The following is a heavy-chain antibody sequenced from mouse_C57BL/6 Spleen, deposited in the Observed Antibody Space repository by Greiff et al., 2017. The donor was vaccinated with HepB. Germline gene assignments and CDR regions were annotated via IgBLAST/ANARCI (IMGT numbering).Heavy chain of an antibody. D-gene: IGHD2-2*01. V-gene: IGHV14-2*01. CDR1: GFNIKDYY. CDR2: IDPEDGDT. J-gene: IGHJ2*01. CDR3: ASIYYGYDEAFDY. Sequence: EVQLQQSGAELVKPGASVKLSCTASGFNIKDYYMHWVKQRTEQGLEWIGRIDPEDGDTKYAPKFQGKATITADTSSNTAYLQLSSLTSEDTAVYYCASIYYGYDEAFDYWGQGTTLTVSS.